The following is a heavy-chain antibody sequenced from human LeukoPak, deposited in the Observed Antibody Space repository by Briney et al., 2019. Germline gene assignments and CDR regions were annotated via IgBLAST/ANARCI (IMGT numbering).Heavy chain of an antibody. CDR2: IGAADDT. J-gene: IGHJ4*02. CDR1: GFTFSNYD. D-gene: IGHD1-26*01. V-gene: IGHV3-13*04. Sequence: GGSLSLSCAASGFTFSNYDMFWVRQTTGKGLEWVSTIGAADDTYYPGSVRGRFTISRESAKDSLYLQMNSLRAGDTAVYYCARGSGSHFDYWGQGTLVTVSS. CDR3: ARGSGSHFDY.